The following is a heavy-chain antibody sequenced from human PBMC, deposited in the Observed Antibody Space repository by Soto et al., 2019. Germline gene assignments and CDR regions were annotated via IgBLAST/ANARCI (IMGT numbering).Heavy chain of an antibody. Sequence: AGGSLRLSCAASGFTFSNAWMSWVRQSPGKGLEWVGRIKSKTDGGTTDYAAPVKGRFTISRDDSKNTLYPQMNSLKTEDTAVYYCTTNFYSNFVLFDYWGQGTLVTVSS. CDR2: IKSKTDGGTT. J-gene: IGHJ4*02. V-gene: IGHV3-15*01. D-gene: IGHD4-4*01. CDR3: TTNFYSNFVLFDY. CDR1: GFTFSNAW.